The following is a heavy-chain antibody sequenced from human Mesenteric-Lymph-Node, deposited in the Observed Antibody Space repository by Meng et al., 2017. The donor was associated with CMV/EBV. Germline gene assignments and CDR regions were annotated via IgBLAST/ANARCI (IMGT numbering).Heavy chain of an antibody. CDR2: MNPNSGNS. J-gene: IGHJ4*02. Sequence: ASVKVSCKASGYTFSNYYINWVRQATGQGLEWVGWMNPNSGNSGFAQKFQGRVTMTANTSISTAYMELSSLGFEDTAVYFCARVDRVKYYFDFWGQGTLVTVSS. D-gene: IGHD3-3*01. CDR1: GYTFSNYY. V-gene: IGHV1-8*01. CDR3: ARVDRVKYYFDF.